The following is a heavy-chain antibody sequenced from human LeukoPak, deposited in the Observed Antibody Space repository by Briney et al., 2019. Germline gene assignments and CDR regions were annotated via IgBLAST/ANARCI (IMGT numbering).Heavy chain of an antibody. D-gene: IGHD3-10*01. CDR2: IHHRGTT. Sequence: SETLSLTCTVSGYAIGSNYFWGWIRQPPGKGLEWIGSIHHRGTTYYNPSLKGRLTISLDTSKNRYSLNLTSVTASDTAVYYCSRETAGTTIDFWGQGRLVAVSS. CDR1: GYAIGSNYF. V-gene: IGHV4-38-2*02. CDR3: SRETAGTTIDF. J-gene: IGHJ4*02.